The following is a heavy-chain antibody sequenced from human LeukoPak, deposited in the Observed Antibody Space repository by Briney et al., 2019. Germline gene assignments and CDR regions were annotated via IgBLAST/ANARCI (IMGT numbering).Heavy chain of an antibody. CDR1: GFTFSSYN. Sequence: GGSLTLSCAASGFTFSSYNMNWVRQAPGMGLEWVSYISSSSSTIYDADSVKGRFTISRDNAKNSLYLQMHSLRDEDTAVYYCAREPPYDGGFWGQGTLVTVSS. CDR3: AREPPYDGGF. V-gene: IGHV3-48*02. CDR2: ISSSSSTI. J-gene: IGHJ4*02. D-gene: IGHD3-10*01.